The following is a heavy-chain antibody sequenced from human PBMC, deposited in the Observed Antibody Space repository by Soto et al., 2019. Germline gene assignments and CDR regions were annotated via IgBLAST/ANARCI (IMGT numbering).Heavy chain of an antibody. Sequence: EVQLLESVGGLVQPGGSLRLSCAASGCTFSSYAMSWVRQAPGKGLEWVSAISGSGGSTYYADSVKGRFTISRDNSTNTLYLQMNSLRAEDTAVYYCAKVYYYDSSGHFDYWGQGTLVTVSS. D-gene: IGHD3-22*01. CDR2: ISGSGGST. CDR3: AKVYYYDSSGHFDY. V-gene: IGHV3-23*01. J-gene: IGHJ4*02. CDR1: GCTFSSYA.